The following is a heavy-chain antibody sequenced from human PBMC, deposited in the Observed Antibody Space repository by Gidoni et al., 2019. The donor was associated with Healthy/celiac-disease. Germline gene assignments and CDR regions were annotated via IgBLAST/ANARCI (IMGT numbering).Heavy chain of an antibody. Sequence: QVQLVESGGGLVKPGGSLRLPCAASGFPFSDYYMSWIRQAPEAGLEWVSYISSSGSTIYYADSVKGRFTISRDNAKNSLYLQMNSLRAEDTAVYYCARDLGFGELLSNWFDPWGQGTLVTVSS. CDR2: ISSSGSTI. V-gene: IGHV3-11*01. D-gene: IGHD3-10*01. J-gene: IGHJ5*02. CDR1: GFPFSDYY. CDR3: ARDLGFGELLSNWFDP.